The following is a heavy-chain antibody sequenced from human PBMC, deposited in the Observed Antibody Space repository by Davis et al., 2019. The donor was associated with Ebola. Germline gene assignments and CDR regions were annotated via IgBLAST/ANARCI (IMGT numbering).Heavy chain of an antibody. D-gene: IGHD5-12*01. Sequence: GGSLRLSCAASGFTFSSYAMHWVRQAPGKGLEWVAVISYDGSNKYYAGSVKGRFTISRDNSKNTLYLQINSLTAEDTAVYYCARDIGYSDGWPDYYYYGMDVWGQGTTVTVSS. V-gene: IGHV3-30-3*01. J-gene: IGHJ6*02. CDR1: GFTFSSYA. CDR2: ISYDGSNK. CDR3: ARDIGYSDGWPDYYYYGMDV.